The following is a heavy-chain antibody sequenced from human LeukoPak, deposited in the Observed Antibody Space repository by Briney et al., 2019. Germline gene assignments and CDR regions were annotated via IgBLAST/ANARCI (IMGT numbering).Heavy chain of an antibody. D-gene: IGHD3-9*01. V-gene: IGHV3-53*05. CDR3: AKDHGAYRALRYFDWLFDY. Sequence: GGSLRLSCAASGFTVSSSPINWVRQAPGRGLEWVSVIYSGGNTFYADSVKGRFTISRDNSKNTLYLQMNSLRAEDTAVYYCAKDHGAYRALRYFDWLFDYWGQGTLVTVSS. J-gene: IGHJ4*02. CDR2: IYSGGNT. CDR1: GFTVSSSP.